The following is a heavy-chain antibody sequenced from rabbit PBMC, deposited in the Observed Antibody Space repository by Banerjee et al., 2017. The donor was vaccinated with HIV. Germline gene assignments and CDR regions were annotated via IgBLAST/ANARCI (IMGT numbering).Heavy chain of an antibody. D-gene: IGHD1-1*01. V-gene: IGHV1S40*01. Sequence: QSLEESGGDLVKPGASLTLTCTVSGFSFSSTYYMCWVRQAPGKGLEWIACIYAGSSGSTYYASWAKGRFTISKTSSTTVTLQMTSLTAADTATYFCARVSSGFYYFNLWGPGTLVTVS. CDR3: ARVSSGFYYFNL. J-gene: IGHJ4*01. CDR1: GFSFSSTYY. CDR2: IYAGSSGST.